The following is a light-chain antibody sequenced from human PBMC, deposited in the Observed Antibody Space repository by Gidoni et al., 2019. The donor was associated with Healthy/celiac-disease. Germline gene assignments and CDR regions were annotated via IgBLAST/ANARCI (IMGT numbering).Light chain of an antibody. CDR2: RDS. CDR1: NNRSIN. CDR3: QVWDSSTEGV. V-gene: IGLV3-9*01. J-gene: IGLJ2*01. Sequence: SYELTQPLSVSVALGQTARITCGGNNNRSINVHWYQQKPGQAPVLVIYRDSNRPSGIPERFSGSNSGNTATLTISRAQAGDEADYYCQVWDSSTEGVFGGGTKLTVL.